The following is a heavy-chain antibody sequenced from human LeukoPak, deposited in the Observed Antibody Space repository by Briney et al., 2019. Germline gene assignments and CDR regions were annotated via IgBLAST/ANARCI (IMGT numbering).Heavy chain of an antibody. J-gene: IGHJ4*02. CDR2: INPNSGGT. D-gene: IGHD6-6*01. CDR1: GYTFTGYY. CDR3: ARISSAYSSSLRY. V-gene: IGHV1-2*02. Sequence: ASVKVTCKASGYTFTGYYMHWVRLAPGQGLEWMGWINPNSGGTNYAQKFQGRVTMTRDTSISTAYMELSRLRSDDTAVYYCARISSAYSSSLRYWGQGTLVTVSS.